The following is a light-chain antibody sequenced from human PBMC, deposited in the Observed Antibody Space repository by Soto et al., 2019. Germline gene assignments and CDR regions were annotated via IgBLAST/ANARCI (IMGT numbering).Light chain of an antibody. CDR3: QHYETYSST. Sequence: DIQMTQSPSSVSASVGDRVTITCRASQGISSWLAWYQQKPGKAPKLLIYDASNLESGVPSRFSGGGSGTDFTLTISSLQPDDSATYYCQHYETYSSTFGQGTKV. CDR1: QGISSW. J-gene: IGKJ1*01. CDR2: DAS. V-gene: IGKV1-5*01.